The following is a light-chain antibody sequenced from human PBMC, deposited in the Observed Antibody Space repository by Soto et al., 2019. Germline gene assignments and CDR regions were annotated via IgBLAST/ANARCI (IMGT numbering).Light chain of an antibody. V-gene: IGKV1-27*01. CDR2: AAS. J-gene: IGKJ1*01. CDR1: QGVGNY. CDR3: QNHGT. Sequence: DIQMTQSPSSLSASVGDGVTITCRASQGVGNYLAWYQQKPGKVPKLLIYAASALQSGVPSRFSGSGSGTDFTLTISNLQPEDVATYYCQNHGTFGQGTKVEIK.